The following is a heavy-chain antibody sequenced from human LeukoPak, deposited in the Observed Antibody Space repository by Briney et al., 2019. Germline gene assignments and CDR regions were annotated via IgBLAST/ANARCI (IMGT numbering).Heavy chain of an antibody. V-gene: IGHV1-2*06. CDR3: ARVRLWFGDYYFDY. CDR2: INPNSGGT. CDR1: GYTFTGYY. J-gene: IGHJ4*02. D-gene: IGHD3-10*01. Sequence: GASVKVSCKASGYTFTGYYMHWVQQAPGQGLEWMGRINPNSGGTNYAQKFQGRVTMTRDTSISTAYMELSRLRSDDTAVYYCARVRLWFGDYYFDYWGQGTLVTVSS.